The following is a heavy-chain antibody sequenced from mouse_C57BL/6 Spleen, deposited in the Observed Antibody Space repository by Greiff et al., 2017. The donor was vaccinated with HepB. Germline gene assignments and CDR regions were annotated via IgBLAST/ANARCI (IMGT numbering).Heavy chain of an antibody. V-gene: IGHV1-39*01. CDR2: INPNYGTT. Sequence: EVKVVESGPELVKPGASVKISCKASGYSFTDYNMNWVKQSNGKSLEWIGVINPNYGTTSYNQKFKGKATLTVDQSSSTAYMQLNSLTSEDSAVYYCARSFYYYGSSFFDYWGQGTTLTVSS. J-gene: IGHJ2*01. CDR3: ARSFYYYGSSFFDY. D-gene: IGHD1-1*01. CDR1: GYSFTDYN.